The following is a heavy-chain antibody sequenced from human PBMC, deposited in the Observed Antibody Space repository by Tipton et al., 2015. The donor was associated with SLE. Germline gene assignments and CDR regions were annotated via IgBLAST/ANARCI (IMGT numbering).Heavy chain of an antibody. CDR1: GGSISSHY. CDR3: AVGSSSSSLDSFDI. D-gene: IGHD6-6*01. V-gene: IGHV4-59*11. CDR2: FYYSGNA. Sequence: TLSLTCTVSGGSISSHYWTWIRQPPGKGLEWIGYFYYSGNAKYNPSLKRRVTISGDTSKNQFSLKLSSATAADTAVYYCAVGSSSSSLDSFDIWGQGTMVTVSS. J-gene: IGHJ3*02.